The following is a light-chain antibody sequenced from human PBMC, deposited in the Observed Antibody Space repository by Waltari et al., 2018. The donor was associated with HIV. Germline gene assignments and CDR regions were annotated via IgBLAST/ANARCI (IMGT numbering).Light chain of an antibody. CDR1: SSDVGNFNL. V-gene: IGLV2-23*02. Sequence: QSALNQPASVSGSPGQSITISCTGTSSDVGNFNLVSWYQQHPGKAPKLMIYEVSKRPSGFYNLCSVSNYGNTASLTSSGLQAEDEADYYCCSYAGSVVFGGGTKLTVL. CDR3: CSYAGSVV. J-gene: IGLJ2*01. CDR2: EVS.